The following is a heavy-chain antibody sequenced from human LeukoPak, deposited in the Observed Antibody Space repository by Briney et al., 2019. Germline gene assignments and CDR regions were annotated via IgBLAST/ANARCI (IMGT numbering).Heavy chain of an antibody. CDR2: INTYNGNT. CDR3: ARGLWDYYNSSDYSFDY. D-gene: IGHD3-22*01. Sequence: ASVKVSCKASGYTFYDYGFSWVRQAPGLGLEWMGWINTYNGNTNYAHKFQGRLTLTTDTSTGTAYLELRSLRFDDTAMYYCARGLWDYYNSSDYSFDYWGQGTLVTVSS. CDR1: GYTFYDYG. V-gene: IGHV1-18*01. J-gene: IGHJ4*02.